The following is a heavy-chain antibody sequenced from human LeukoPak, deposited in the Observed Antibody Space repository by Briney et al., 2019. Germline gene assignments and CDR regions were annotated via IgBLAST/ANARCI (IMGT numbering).Heavy chain of an antibody. CDR1: GASITSYY. CDR2: IYNYGST. J-gene: IGHJ4*01. V-gene: IGHV4-59*01. Sequence: SETLSLTCTVSGASITSYYWTWIPQSPEKGLEWIGYIYNYGSTKYEPSLKNRVPISEDTAKNQFSLRLRSVTAADTAVYYWARGVGYGDSGHYDHWGHGRLVTVSS. CDR3: ARGVGYGDSGHYDH. D-gene: IGHD4-17*01.